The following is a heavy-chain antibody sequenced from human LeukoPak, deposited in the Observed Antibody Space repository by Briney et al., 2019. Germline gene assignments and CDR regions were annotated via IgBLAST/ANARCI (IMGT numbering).Heavy chain of an antibody. J-gene: IGHJ3*02. CDR3: ARKAYYYDSSGYAFDI. D-gene: IGHD3-22*01. CDR1: GGSISSYY. V-gene: IGHV4-59*12. CDR2: IYYSGST. Sequence: PSETLSLTCTVSGGSISSYYWSWIRQPPGKGLEWIGYIYYSGSTNYNPSLKSRVTISVDTSKNQFSLKLSSVTAADTAVYYCARKAYYYDSSGYAFDIWGQGTMVTVSS.